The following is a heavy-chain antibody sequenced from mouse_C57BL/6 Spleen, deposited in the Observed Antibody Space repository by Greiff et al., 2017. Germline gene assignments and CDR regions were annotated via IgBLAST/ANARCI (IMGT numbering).Heavy chain of an antibody. J-gene: IGHJ2*01. CDR2: IDPSDSYT. D-gene: IGHD4-1*01. CDR3: ARLNWDAGY. V-gene: IGHV1-69*01. CDR1: GYTFTSYW. Sequence: QVQLQQPGAELVMPGASVKLSCKASGYTFTSYWMHWVKQRPGQGLEWIGEIDPSDSYTNYNQKFKGKSTLTVDKSSSTAYMQLSSLTSEDSAVYYCARLNWDAGYWGQGTTLTVSS.